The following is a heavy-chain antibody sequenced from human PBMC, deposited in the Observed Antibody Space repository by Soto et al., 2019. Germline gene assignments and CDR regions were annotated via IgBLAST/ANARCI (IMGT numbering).Heavy chain of an antibody. CDR2: ITSSGGET. D-gene: IGHD1-26*01. Sequence: EVQLLESGGGLVQPGGSLRLSCAVSGFTFSNYAMSWVRQVPGKGLEWASGITSSGGETYYADSVKGRFTISRDNSKNTLYMQMDSLRAEDTAVYYCAKDYLGSNVMFEYWGQGTLVTVSS. CDR1: GFTFSNYA. J-gene: IGHJ4*02. V-gene: IGHV3-23*01. CDR3: AKDYLGSNVMFEY.